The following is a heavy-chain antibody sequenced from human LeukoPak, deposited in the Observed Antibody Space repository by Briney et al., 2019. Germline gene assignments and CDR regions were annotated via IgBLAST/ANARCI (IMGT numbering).Heavy chain of an antibody. CDR2: IYYSGST. Sequence: SETLSLTCTVSGGSINSYYWSWIRQPPGKGLEWIGYIYYSGSTNYNPSLKSRVTISVDTSKNQFSLKLSSVTAADTAVYYCARPRLEWLAHFDYWGQGTLVTVSS. CDR3: ARPRLEWLAHFDY. J-gene: IGHJ4*02. D-gene: IGHD3-3*01. V-gene: IGHV4-59*01. CDR1: GGSINSYY.